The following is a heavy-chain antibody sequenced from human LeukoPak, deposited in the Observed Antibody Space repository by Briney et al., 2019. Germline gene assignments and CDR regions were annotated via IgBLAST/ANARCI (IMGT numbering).Heavy chain of an antibody. Sequence: SETLSLTCTVSGGSISSSSYYWGWIRQPPGKGLEWIGSIYYSGSTYYNPSLKSRVTISVDTSKNQFSLKLSSVTAADTAVYYCARVEFDAGSPFDYWGQGTLVTVSS. CDR3: ARVEFDAGSPFDY. D-gene: IGHD5-24*01. CDR2: IYYSGST. V-gene: IGHV4-39*01. CDR1: GGSISSSSYY. J-gene: IGHJ4*02.